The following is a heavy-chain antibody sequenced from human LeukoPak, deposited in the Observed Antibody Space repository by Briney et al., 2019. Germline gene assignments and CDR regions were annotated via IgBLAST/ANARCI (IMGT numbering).Heavy chain of an antibody. D-gene: IGHD6-19*01. J-gene: IGHJ4*02. CDR1: GFTFSSYW. CDR2: IKKDGSEK. V-gene: IGHV3-7*01. Sequence: GGSLRLSCAASGFTFSSYWTSWVRQAPGKGLEWVANIKKDGSEKYYVDSVKGRFTISRDNAKNSLFLQTNSLRVEDTAVYYCEGSAGYWGQGTLVTVSS. CDR3: EGSAGY.